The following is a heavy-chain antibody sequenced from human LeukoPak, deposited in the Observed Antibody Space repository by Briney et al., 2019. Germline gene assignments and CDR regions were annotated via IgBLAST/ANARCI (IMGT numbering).Heavy chain of an antibody. V-gene: IGHV3-23*01. J-gene: IGHJ5*02. Sequence: GGSLRLSCAASGVSFSSYAMSWVRQAPGKGLEWVSAISGSGGSTYYADSVKGRFTISRDNSKNTLYLQMNSLRAEDTAVYYCAKGHIAAAGNWFDPWGQGTLVTVSS. CDR3: AKGHIAAAGNWFDP. CDR2: ISGSGGST. D-gene: IGHD6-13*01. CDR1: GVSFSSYA.